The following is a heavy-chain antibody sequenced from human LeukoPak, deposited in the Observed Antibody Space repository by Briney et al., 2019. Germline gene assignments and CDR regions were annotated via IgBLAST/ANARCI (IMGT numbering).Heavy chain of an antibody. Sequence: ASVKVSCKASGYTFTSYGISWVRQAPGQGLEWLGWISAYNGNTNYAQKLQGRGTMTTDTSTSTAYMELRSMRSDDTAVYYCERGLGYYYGSGSYRPVDYWGQGTLVTVSS. CDR2: ISAYNGNT. D-gene: IGHD3-10*01. CDR1: GYTFTSYG. J-gene: IGHJ4*02. V-gene: IGHV1-18*01. CDR3: ERGLGYYYGSGSYRPVDY.